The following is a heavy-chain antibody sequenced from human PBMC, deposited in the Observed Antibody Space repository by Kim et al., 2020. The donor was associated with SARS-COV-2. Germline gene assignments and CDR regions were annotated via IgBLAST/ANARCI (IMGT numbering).Heavy chain of an antibody. D-gene: IGHD6-19*01. CDR2: IYYSGST. Sequence: SETLSLTCTVSGGSISSSSYYWGWIRQPPGKGLEWIGSIYYSGSTYYNPSLKSRVTISVDTSKNQFSLKLSSVTAADTAVYYCARQDAGSGWYFAGNWFDPWGQGTLVTVSS. CDR3: ARQDAGSGWYFAGNWFDP. J-gene: IGHJ5*02. V-gene: IGHV4-39*01. CDR1: GGSISSSSYY.